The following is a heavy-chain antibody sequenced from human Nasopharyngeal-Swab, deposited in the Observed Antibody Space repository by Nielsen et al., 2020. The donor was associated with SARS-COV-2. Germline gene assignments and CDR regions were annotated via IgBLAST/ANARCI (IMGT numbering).Heavy chain of an antibody. CDR2: ISGDGGST. Sequence: GGSLRLSCAASGFTFDDYAMHWVRQAPGKGLEWVSLISGDGGSTYYADSVKGRFTISRDNSKNTLYLQMNSLRAEDTAVYYCARAQGVYFDWLPPDYWGQGTLVTVSS. J-gene: IGHJ4*02. CDR1: GFTFDDYA. V-gene: IGHV3-43*02. CDR3: ARAQGVYFDWLPPDY. D-gene: IGHD3-9*01.